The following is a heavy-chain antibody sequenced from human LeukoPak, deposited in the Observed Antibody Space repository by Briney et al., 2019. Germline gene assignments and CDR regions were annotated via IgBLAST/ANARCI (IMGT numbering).Heavy chain of an antibody. CDR1: GGTFSSYA. CDR2: IIPIFGTA. J-gene: IGHJ5*02. D-gene: IGHD4-11*01. CDR3: ARLTTVTTLGLRNWFDP. V-gene: IGHV1-69*05. Sequence: SVKVSCKASGGTFSSYAISWVRQAPGQGLEWMGGIIPIFGTANYAQKFQGRVTITTDESTSTAYMELSSLRSEDTAVYYCARLTTVTTLGLRNWFDPWGQGTLVTVSS.